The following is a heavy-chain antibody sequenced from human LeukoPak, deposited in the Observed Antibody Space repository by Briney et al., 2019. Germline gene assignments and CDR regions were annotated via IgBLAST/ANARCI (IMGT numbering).Heavy chain of an antibody. D-gene: IGHD2-2*01. CDR2: INRSGST. J-gene: IGHJ4*02. Sequence: SGTLSLTCAVYGGSFSGYYWSWIRQPPGKGLEWIGEINRSGSTNYNPSLKSRVTISVGTSKNQFSLKLSSVTAADTAVYYCARRPYCSSTSCYFIDYWGQGTLVTVSS. CDR3: ARRPYCSSTSCYFIDY. CDR1: GGSFSGYY. V-gene: IGHV4-34*01.